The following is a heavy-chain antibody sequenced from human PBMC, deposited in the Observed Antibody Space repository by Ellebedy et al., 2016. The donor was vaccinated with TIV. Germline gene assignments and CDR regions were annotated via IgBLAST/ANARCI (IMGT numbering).Heavy chain of an antibody. D-gene: IGHD5-24*01. CDR2: IHEDGSEK. Sequence: GGSLRLXXAASGFTFSSYNMNWVRQAPGKGLEWVANIHEDGSEKYYVDSVKGRFTISRDNAKNSLYLQMNSLRAEDTAVYFCARGEGWIDNWGQGTLVTVSS. CDR3: ARGEGWIDN. CDR1: GFTFSSYN. V-gene: IGHV3-7*04. J-gene: IGHJ4*02.